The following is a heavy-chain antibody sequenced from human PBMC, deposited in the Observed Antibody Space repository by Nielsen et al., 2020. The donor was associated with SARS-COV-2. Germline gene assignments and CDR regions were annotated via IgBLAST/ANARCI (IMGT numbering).Heavy chain of an antibody. J-gene: IGHJ6*02. CDR1: GYTFTSYY. Sequence: ASVKVSCKASGYTFTSYYMHWVRQAPGQGLDWMGIINPSGGSTNYAQKFQGRVTMTRDTSISTAYMELSRLRSDDTAVYYCAREDLVATIFNYYYGMDVWGQGTTVTVSS. V-gene: IGHV1-2*02. CDR3: AREDLVATIFNYYYGMDV. CDR2: INPSGGST. D-gene: IGHD5-12*01.